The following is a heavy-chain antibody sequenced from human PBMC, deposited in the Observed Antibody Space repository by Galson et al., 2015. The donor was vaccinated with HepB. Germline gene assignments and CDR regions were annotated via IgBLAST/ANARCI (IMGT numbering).Heavy chain of an antibody. D-gene: IGHD6-19*01. J-gene: IGHJ4*02. CDR1: GFTFSTYW. V-gene: IGHV3-74*01. CDR2: INIDGSDI. Sequence: SLRLSCAASGFTFSTYWMHWARQAPGKGLVWVSHINIDGSDIKYADSVRGRFTISRDNARNTLDPQMNSLTAEDTATYYCVRGRSDWLGLHYWGQGALVIVSS. CDR3: VRGRSDWLGLHY.